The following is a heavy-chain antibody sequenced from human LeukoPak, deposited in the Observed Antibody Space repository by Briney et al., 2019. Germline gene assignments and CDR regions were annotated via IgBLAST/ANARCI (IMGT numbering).Heavy chain of an antibody. D-gene: IGHD4-17*01. J-gene: IGHJ4*02. V-gene: IGHV3-74*01. CDR3: ARGGDYKNDY. Sequence: GGSLRLSCAASGFTFSSYWMHWVRQTPGKGLVWVSRINGAGSSISYADSVKGRVTISRDNAKNTLCLQMNNLRAEDTAVYYCARGGDYKNDYWGQGTLVTVSS. CDR2: INGAGSSI. CDR1: GFTFSSYW.